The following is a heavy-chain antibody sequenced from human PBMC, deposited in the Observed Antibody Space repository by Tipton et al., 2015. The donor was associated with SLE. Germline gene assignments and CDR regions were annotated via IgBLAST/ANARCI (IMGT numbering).Heavy chain of an antibody. CDR1: GGSFSGYY. CDR3: ARRRESSSSLDY. Sequence: TLSLTCAVYGGSFSGYYWSWIRQPPGKGLEWIGSIYYSGSTYYNPSLKSRVTISVDTSKNQFSLKLSSVTAADTAVYYCARRRESSSSLDYWGQGTLVTVSS. V-gene: IGHV4-34*01. D-gene: IGHD6-6*01. CDR2: IYYSGST. J-gene: IGHJ4*02.